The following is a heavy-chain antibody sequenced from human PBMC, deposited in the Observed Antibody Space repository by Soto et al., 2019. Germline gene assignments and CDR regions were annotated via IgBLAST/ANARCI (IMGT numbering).Heavy chain of an antibody. V-gene: IGHV5-10-1*01. J-gene: IGHJ3*02. CDR2: IDPSDSYT. CDR3: AGEELERLDDAFDI. Sequence: GESLKISWKGSGYSFTSYWISWVRQMPGKGLEWMGWIDPSDSYTNYSPSFQGHVTISADKSISTAYLQWRSLKASDTAMYYCAGEELERLDDAFDIWGQGTMVTVSS. D-gene: IGHD1-1*01. CDR1: GYSFTSYW.